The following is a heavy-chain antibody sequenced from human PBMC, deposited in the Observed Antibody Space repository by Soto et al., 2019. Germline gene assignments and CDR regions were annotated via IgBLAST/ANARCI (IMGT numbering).Heavy chain of an antibody. Sequence: ALVKVSCKAAGYTFSSYASRWVRQAPGQGLEWMGWINAGNGNTKYSQKFQGRVIITRDTSAGTAYMELRSLRSEDTAVYYCATPIVAFYWGQGTLVTSPQ. J-gene: IGHJ4*02. CDR3: ATPIVAFY. D-gene: IGHD5-12*01. CDR2: INAGNGNT. CDR1: GYTFSSYA. V-gene: IGHV1-3*01.